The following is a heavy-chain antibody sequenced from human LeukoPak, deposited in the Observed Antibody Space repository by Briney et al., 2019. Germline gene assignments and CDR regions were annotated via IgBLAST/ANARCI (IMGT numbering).Heavy chain of an antibody. CDR1: GFTFGTYA. CDR3: AKFEAGSDAFDI. D-gene: IGHD1-26*01. CDR2: ISGSGGRI. Sequence: PGGSLRLSCAGSGFTFGTYAMSWVRQAPGKGLEWVSVISGSGGRIHYADSVKGRFTISRDSFKNTVHLQMNSLRAEDTALYYCAKFEAGSDAFDIWGQGTMVTVSS. J-gene: IGHJ3*02. V-gene: IGHV3-23*01.